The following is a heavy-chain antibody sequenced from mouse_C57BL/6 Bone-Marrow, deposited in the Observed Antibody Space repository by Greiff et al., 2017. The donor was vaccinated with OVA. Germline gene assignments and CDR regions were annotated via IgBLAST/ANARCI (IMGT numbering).Heavy chain of an antibody. CDR1: GYSITSGYY. D-gene: IGHD2-1*01. Sequence: DVKLQESGPGLVKPSQSLSLTCSVPGYSITSGYYWNWIRQFPGNKLEWMGYISYDGSNNYNPSLNNRISITRDTSKNPFFLKLNSVTTEDTATYYCERGGNTWFAYWGQGTLVTVSA. CDR2: ISYDGSN. V-gene: IGHV3-6*01. J-gene: IGHJ3*01. CDR3: ERGGNTWFAY.